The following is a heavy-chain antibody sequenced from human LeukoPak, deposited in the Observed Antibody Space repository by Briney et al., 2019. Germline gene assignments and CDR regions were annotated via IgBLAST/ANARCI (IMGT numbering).Heavy chain of an antibody. D-gene: IGHD3-22*01. Sequence: PSETLSLTYTVSGGSISNDGHYWGWIRQPPGKDLEWIAIIYYSGSTYYNPSLKSRVTISVDTSKNQFSLKVSAVTAADTAVYYCARQIYYDNSGRYYMDVWGKGTTVTVSS. V-gene: IGHV4-39*01. CDR2: IYYSGST. CDR1: GGSISNDGHY. J-gene: IGHJ6*03. CDR3: ARQIYYDNSGRYYMDV.